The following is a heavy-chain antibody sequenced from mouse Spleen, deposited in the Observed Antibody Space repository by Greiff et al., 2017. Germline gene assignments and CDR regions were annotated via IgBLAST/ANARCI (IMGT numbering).Heavy chain of an antibody. CDR1: GYTFTSYT. CDR3: ARNYYGSSYYFDY. V-gene: IGHV1-4*01. CDR2: INPSSGYT. Sequence: QVQLKESGAELARPGASVKMSCKASGYTFTSYTMHWVKQRPGQGLEWIGYINPSSGYTKYNQKFKDKATLTADKSSSTAYMQLSSLTSEDSAVYYCARNYYGSSYYFDYWGQGTTLTVSS. J-gene: IGHJ2*01. D-gene: IGHD1-1*01.